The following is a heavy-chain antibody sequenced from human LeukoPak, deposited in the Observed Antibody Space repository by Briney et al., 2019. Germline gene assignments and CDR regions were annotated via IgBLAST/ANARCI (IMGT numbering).Heavy chain of an antibody. D-gene: IGHD4-17*01. Sequence: GSSVKVSCKASGGTFSSYAISWVRQAPGQGLEWMGRIIPIFGIANYAQKFQGRVTITADKSTSTAYMELSSLRSEDTAVYYCTGVPDYGDYRAAFDIWGQGTMVTVSS. V-gene: IGHV1-69*04. CDR3: TGVPDYGDYRAAFDI. J-gene: IGHJ3*02. CDR2: IIPIFGIA. CDR1: GGTFSSYA.